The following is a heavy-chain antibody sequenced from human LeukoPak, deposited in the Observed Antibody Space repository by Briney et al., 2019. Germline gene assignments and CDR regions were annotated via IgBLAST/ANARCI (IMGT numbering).Heavy chain of an antibody. CDR3: ARDLAPYCSGGRCSTFDY. V-gene: IGHV3-23*01. D-gene: IGHD2-15*01. J-gene: IGHJ4*02. CDR2: ISGSGDST. Sequence: PGGSLRLSCAASGFTFSTYAMTWVRQAPGKGLEWVSTISGSGDSTYYADSVKGRFTISRDHSKNTLYLQMNSLRGEDTALYYCARDLAPYCSGGRCSTFDYWGQGTLVTVSS. CDR1: GFTFSTYA.